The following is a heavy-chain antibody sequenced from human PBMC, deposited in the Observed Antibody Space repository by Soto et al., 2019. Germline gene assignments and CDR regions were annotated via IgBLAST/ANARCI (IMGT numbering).Heavy chain of an antibody. Sequence: QLQLQESGPGLAKPSETLSLTCAVSGDSISSAGYYWAWVRQPPGKGLEWIGSIFYTGSTYYKPSLKSRTTISIDASKNQFSLKLSSVTTTDTAVYFCARRVRDKADAHFEHWGQGVLVTVS. CDR2: IFYTGST. J-gene: IGHJ4*02. CDR1: GDSISSAGYY. V-gene: IGHV4-39*01. D-gene: IGHD5-18*01. CDR3: ARRVRDKADAHFEH.